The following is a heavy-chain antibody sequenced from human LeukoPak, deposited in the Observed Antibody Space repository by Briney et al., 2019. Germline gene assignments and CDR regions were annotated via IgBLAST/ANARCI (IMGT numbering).Heavy chain of an antibody. CDR2: IWYDGSNK. Sequence: GGSLRLSCAASGFTFSSYGMHWVRQAPGKGLEWVAVIWYDGSNKYYADSVKGRFTISRDNSKNTLYLQMNSLRAEDTAIYFCARDPGEQPYYYNYYMDVWGKGTTVTVS. CDR1: GFTFSSYG. V-gene: IGHV3-33*01. CDR3: ARDPGEQPYYYNYYMDV. J-gene: IGHJ6*03. D-gene: IGHD3-16*01.